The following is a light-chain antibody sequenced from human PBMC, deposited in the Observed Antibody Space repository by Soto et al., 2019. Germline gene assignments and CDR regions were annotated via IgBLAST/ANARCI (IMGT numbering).Light chain of an antibody. CDR1: QSIGRW. CDR2: DVS. J-gene: IGKJ4*01. Sequence: DIQITQSPSTPSASVGDPVTITCRASQSIGRWLAWFQQKPGRAPRLLMYDVSSLERGVSSRFSGSGSGTEFTLTITGLQPDEFATYYCQHYDSHSFTFGGGTKVDIK. V-gene: IGKV1-5*01. CDR3: QHYDSHSFT.